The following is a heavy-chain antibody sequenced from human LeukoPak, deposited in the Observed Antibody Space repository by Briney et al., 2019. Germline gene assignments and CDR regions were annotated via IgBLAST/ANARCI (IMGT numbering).Heavy chain of an antibody. D-gene: IGHD6-13*01. Sequence: GGSLRLSCAASGFTFSSYSMNWVRQAPGKGLEWVSSISGSSSYIYYADSVKGRFTISRDNAKNSLYLQMNSLRAEDTAVNYCARVAAAGTAINDAFDIWGQGTMVTVSS. J-gene: IGHJ3*02. CDR3: ARVAAAGTAINDAFDI. CDR1: GFTFSSYS. CDR2: ISGSSSYI. V-gene: IGHV3-21*01.